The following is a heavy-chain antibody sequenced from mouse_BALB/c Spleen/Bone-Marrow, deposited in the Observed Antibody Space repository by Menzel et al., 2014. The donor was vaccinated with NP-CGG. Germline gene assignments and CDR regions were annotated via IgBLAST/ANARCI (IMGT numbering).Heavy chain of an antibody. Sequence: VQLKESGGGLVQPGGSLRLSCAAPGFTFSSYGMSWVRQTPDKRLELVATINSDGGVTYYPDSVKGRFTISRDNAKNTLYLQMSSLKSEDTAMYYCARENPYGNYFDYWGQGTTLTVSS. CDR2: INSDGGVT. J-gene: IGHJ2*01. CDR3: ARENPYGNYFDY. V-gene: IGHV5-6-3*01. D-gene: IGHD2-1*01. CDR1: GFTFSSYG.